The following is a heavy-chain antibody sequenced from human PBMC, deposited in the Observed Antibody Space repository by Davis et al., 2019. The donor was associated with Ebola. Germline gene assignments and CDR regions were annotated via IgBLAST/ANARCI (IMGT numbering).Heavy chain of an antibody. V-gene: IGHV5-51*01. CDR3: ARAPYYYDLSGFYGDY. CDR2: IYPGDSDT. J-gene: IGHJ4*02. Sequence: GGSLRLSCEGSGYRFTSYWIAWVRQMPGKGLEWMGIIYPGDSDTRYSPSFLGQVTISADKSISTAYLQWRSLKASDTAMYFCARAPYYYDLSGFYGDYWGQGTLVTVSS. CDR1: GYRFTSYW. D-gene: IGHD3-22*01.